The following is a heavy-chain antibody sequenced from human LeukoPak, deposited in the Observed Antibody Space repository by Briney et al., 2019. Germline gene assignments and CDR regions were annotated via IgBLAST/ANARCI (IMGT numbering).Heavy chain of an antibody. V-gene: IGHV1-2*02. J-gene: IGHJ4*02. CDR1: GYTFTGYY. Sequence: ASVKVSCKASGYTFTGYYMHWVRQAPGQGLEWMGWINPNSGGINYAQKFQGRVTMTRDTSISTAYMELSRLRSDDTAVYYCARVSSGWSGFLYYFDYWGQGTLVTVSS. D-gene: IGHD6-19*01. CDR3: ARVSSGWSGFLYYFDY. CDR2: INPNSGGI.